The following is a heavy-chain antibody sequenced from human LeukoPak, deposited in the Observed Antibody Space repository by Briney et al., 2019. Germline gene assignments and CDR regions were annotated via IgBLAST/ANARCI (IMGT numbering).Heavy chain of an antibody. CDR2: IKEDGSEK. J-gene: IGHJ4*02. CDR3: VRYTRRYPFDY. CDR1: GFTFSNYW. V-gene: IGHV3-7*04. Sequence: GGSLRLSCAASGFTFSNYWMSWVRQAPGKGVEWVANIKEDGSEKYYVDSVRGRFTISRDNAKNSLSLQMNSLRAEDTAVYYCVRYTRRYPFDYWGQGTLVTVSS. D-gene: IGHD2-2*02.